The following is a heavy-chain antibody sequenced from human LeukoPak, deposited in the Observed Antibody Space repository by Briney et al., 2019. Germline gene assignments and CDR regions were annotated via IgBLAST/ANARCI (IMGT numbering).Heavy chain of an antibody. CDR1: GGSIRSNF. Sequence: PSETLSLTCSVSGGSIRSNFWSWIRQPPGKGLEWIGHIYYSGSIDYNPSLKNRVTLSIDTSKNQFSLKLTSVTAADTAVYYCARYDNGGYYPLGNWFDPWGQGTLVTVSP. V-gene: IGHV4-59*08. D-gene: IGHD3-22*01. CDR2: IYYSGSI. CDR3: ARYDNGGYYPLGNWFDP. J-gene: IGHJ5*02.